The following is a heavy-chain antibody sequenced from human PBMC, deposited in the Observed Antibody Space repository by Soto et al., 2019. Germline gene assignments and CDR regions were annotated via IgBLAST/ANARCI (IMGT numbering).Heavy chain of an antibody. CDR2: TYYRSKWYD. J-gene: IGHJ4*02. Sequence: SQTLSLTCAIFVDSVSSKSVAWNWIRQSPSRGLEWLGRTYYRSKWYDDYAVSVKSRIIINPDTSKNQFSLQLNSVTPEDTAVYYCAKSLRGSYPFDYWGQGTLVTVSS. CDR3: AKSLRGSYPFDY. D-gene: IGHD1-26*01. V-gene: IGHV6-1*01. CDR1: VDSVSSKSVA.